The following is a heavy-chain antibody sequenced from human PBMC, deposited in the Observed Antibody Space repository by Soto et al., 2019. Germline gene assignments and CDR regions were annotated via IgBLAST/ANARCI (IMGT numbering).Heavy chain of an antibody. D-gene: IGHD6-13*01. CDR2: TYYRPKWYN. CDR3: AREIAAAGRNYYYYGMDV. Sequence: SQTLSLTCAISGDSVSSNSAAWNWIRQSPSRGLEWLGRTYYRPKWYNDYAVSVKSRITINPDTSKNQFSLQLNSVTPEDTAVYYCAREIAAAGRNYYYYGMDVWGQGTTVTVSS. J-gene: IGHJ6*02. V-gene: IGHV6-1*01. CDR1: GDSVSSNSAA.